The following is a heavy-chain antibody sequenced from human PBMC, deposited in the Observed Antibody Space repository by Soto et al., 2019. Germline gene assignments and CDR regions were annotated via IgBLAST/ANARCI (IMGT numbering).Heavy chain of an antibody. J-gene: IGHJ3*01. V-gene: IGHV1-69*18. CDR2: IIPLFGTT. Sequence: QVQLVQSGAEVRKPGSSVKVSCKASGGTFSTYTIYWVRQAPGQGLEWVGRIIPLFGTTKYAQNFQGRVTIAAEEYTGTAYMELSSLRAEDTAVYYCARRRDDRADDAFDVWGEGTAVSVSA. CDR3: ARRRDDRADDAFDV. D-gene: IGHD3-16*01. CDR1: GGTFSTYT.